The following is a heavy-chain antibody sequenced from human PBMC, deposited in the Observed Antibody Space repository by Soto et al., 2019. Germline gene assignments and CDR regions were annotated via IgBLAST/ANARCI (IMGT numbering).Heavy chain of an antibody. CDR2: ISTYSGDT. CDR1: GYTFFTYD. CDR3: ARHHGPTTSENGDGP. J-gene: IGHJ5*02. D-gene: IGHD5-12*01. V-gene: IGHV1-18*01. Sequence: QVHLVQSGVEVKTPGASVKVSCQASGYTFFTYDISWVRQAPGQGLEWMGWISTYSGDTKYAQKFQGRVTMTTDTSTTPAYLELRSLSSDDTAVYYCARHHGPTTSENGDGPWGQGTLVTVSS.